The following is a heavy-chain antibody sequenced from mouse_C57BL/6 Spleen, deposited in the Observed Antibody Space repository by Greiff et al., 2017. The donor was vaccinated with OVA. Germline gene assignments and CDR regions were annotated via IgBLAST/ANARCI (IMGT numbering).Heavy chain of an antibody. CDR1: GFTFTDYY. CDR3: ARWEGRHYFDY. Sequence: EVKLVESGGGLVQPGGSLSLSCAASGFTFTDYYMSWVRQPPGKALEWLGFIRNKANGYTTEYSASVKGRFTISRDNSQSILYLQMNALRAEDSATYYCARWEGRHYFDYWGQGTTLTVSS. V-gene: IGHV7-3*01. D-gene: IGHD2-12*01. J-gene: IGHJ2*01. CDR2: IRNKANGYTT.